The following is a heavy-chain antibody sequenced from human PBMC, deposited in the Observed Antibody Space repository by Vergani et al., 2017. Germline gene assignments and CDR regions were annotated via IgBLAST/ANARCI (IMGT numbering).Heavy chain of an antibody. V-gene: IGHV3-33*06. D-gene: IGHD1-26*01. CDR3: AKIMRSGSYPYYFDY. J-gene: IGHJ4*02. Sequence: QVQLVESGGGVVQPGRSLRLSCAASGFTFSSYGMHWVRQAPGKGLEWVAVIWYDGSNKYYADSVKGRFTISRDNSKNTLYLQMNSLRAEDTAVYYCAKIMRSGSYPYYFDYWGQGTLVTVSS. CDR1: GFTFSSYG. CDR2: IWYDGSNK.